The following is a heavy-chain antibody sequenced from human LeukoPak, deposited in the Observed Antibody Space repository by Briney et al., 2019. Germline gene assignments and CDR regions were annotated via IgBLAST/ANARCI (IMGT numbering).Heavy chain of an antibody. D-gene: IGHD5-24*01. V-gene: IGHV4-61*01. Sequence: PSETLSLTCSVSGDSVSSSPYYWGWIRQPPGKGLEWIGNTFSTSTLYNASLWSRVTIVVDTSKNQFSLKLTSATAADTAIYFCARYKFHNYFDPWGQGTLVVVSS. CDR2: TFSTST. CDR3: ARYKFHNYFDP. CDR1: GDSVSSSPYY. J-gene: IGHJ5*02.